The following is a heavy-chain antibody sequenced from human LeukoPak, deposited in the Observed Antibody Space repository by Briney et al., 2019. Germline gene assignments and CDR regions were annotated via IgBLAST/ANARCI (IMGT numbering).Heavy chain of an antibody. J-gene: IGHJ5*02. V-gene: IGHV1-69*06. D-gene: IGHD3-22*01. Sequence: SVKVSCKASGGTVSSYAISWVRQAPGQGLEWMGGIIPIFGTANYAQKFQGRVTITADKSTSTAYMELSSLRSEDTAVYYCAREVYYYDSSGYYSHGWFDPWGQGTLVTVSS. CDR3: AREVYYYDSSGYYSHGWFDP. CDR2: IIPIFGTA. CDR1: GGTVSSYA.